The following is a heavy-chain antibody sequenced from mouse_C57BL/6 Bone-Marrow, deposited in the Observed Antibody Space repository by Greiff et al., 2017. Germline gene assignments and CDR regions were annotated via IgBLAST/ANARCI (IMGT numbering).Heavy chain of an antibody. V-gene: IGHV14-4*01. CDR2: IDPENGDT. Sequence: EVKLQESGAELVRPGASVKLSCTASGFNIKDDYMHWVKQRPEQGLEWIGWIDPENGDTEYASKFQGKATITADTSSNTAYLQLSSLTSGDTAVYYCTTGYGYGFAYWGQGTLVTVSA. CDR1: GFNIKDDY. CDR3: TTGYGYGFAY. D-gene: IGHD2-2*01. J-gene: IGHJ3*01.